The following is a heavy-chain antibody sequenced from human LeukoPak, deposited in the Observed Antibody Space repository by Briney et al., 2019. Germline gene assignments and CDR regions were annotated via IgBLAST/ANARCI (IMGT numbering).Heavy chain of an antibody. CDR3: ARHGAYCSSTSCYSMDYYMDV. J-gene: IGHJ6*03. CDR1: GGSINSYY. V-gene: IGHV4-4*09. D-gene: IGHD2-2*02. Sequence: SETLSLTCTVSGGSINSYYWSWIRQPPGKGLEWIGYIYTSGSTNYNPSLKSRVTISVDTSKNQFSLKLSSVTAADTAVYYCARHGAYCSSTSCYSMDYYMDVWGKGTTVTVSS. CDR2: IYTSGST.